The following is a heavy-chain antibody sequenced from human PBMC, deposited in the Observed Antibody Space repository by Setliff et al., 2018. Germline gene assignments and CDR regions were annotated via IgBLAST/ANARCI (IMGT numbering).Heavy chain of an antibody. Sequence: PSETLSLTCAVYGGSLSGHYWSWIRQPPGMGLEWIGEISRNGSTNYNPSLKSRVTISGDTFKNQFSLQMKSVTAADTAIYYCARGRMRGSCSGPSCTYDPFDIWGQGTPVTVSS. CDR1: GGSLSGHY. V-gene: IGHV4-34*01. CDR2: ISRNGST. J-gene: IGHJ3*02. CDR3: ARGRMRGSCSGPSCTYDPFDI. D-gene: IGHD2-2*01.